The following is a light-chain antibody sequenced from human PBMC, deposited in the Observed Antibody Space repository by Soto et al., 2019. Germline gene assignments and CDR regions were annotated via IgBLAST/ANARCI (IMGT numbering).Light chain of an antibody. Sequence: QSVLTQPASVSGSPGQSITISCTGTSSDVAGYNYVSWYQQHPGKAPKLMIYDVSNRPSGVSNRFSGSKSGNTASLTISGLQAEDEADYYCSSYTISSTPIFGGGTKVTVL. J-gene: IGLJ2*01. CDR1: SSDVAGYNY. CDR3: SSYTISSTPI. V-gene: IGLV2-14*01. CDR2: DVS.